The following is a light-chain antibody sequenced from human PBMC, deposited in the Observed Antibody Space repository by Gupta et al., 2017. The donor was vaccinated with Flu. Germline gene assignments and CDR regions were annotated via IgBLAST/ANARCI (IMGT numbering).Light chain of an antibody. CDR1: QSIANF. CDR2: GAS. Sequence: DIQMTQSPSSLSASVGDRVTITCRASQSIANFLNWYQQKPGKAPKLLIYGASILQSGVPSRFSGSGSETDFTLTISSLQPEDFATYYCQQSFNNRAFGQGTRLDIK. J-gene: IGKJ5*01. V-gene: IGKV1-39*01. CDR3: QQSFNNRA.